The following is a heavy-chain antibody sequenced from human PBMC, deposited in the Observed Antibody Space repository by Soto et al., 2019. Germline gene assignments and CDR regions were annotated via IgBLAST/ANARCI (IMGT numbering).Heavy chain of an antibody. J-gene: IGHJ3*02. CDR3: AKVYRMSFDM. CDR1: GFGFNSYV. CDR2: VSFDGSDK. Sequence: PGGSLRLSCAASGFGFNSYVMHWVRQVPGKGLEWVAVVSFDGSDKYYADSVKGRFTISRDNSKNTLSLEMNRLRVEDTALYYCAKVYRMSFDMWGQGTMVTVSS. V-gene: IGHV3-30*18.